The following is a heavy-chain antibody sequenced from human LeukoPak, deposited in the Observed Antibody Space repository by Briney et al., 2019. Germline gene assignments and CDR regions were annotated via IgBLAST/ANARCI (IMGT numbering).Heavy chain of an antibody. V-gene: IGHV3-23*03. Sequence: PGGSLRLSCAASGFGFGAYAMIWVRQAPGKGLEWVSLIHNDAATTYCADSVRGRFTVSRDNSKNTLYLEMNSPRAEDTAVYYCAKGKGGTSFNYCFDYWGQGTPVSVSS. CDR1: GFGFGAYA. CDR3: AKGKGGTSFNYCFDY. CDR2: IHNDAATT. J-gene: IGHJ4*02. D-gene: IGHD2/OR15-2a*01.